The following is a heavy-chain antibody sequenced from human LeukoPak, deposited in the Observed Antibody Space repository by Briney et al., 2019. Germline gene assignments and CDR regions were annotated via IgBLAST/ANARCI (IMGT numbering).Heavy chain of an antibody. V-gene: IGHV5-51*01. CDR2: IYPGDSDT. Sequence: GEYLKISCKGSGYSFTSYWIGRVRQMPAPGLEWMGIIYPGDSDTRYSPSFQGQVTISADKSISTAYLQWSSLKASDTAMYYCAKAIAVGSHFDYWGQGTLVTVSS. J-gene: IGHJ4*02. CDR3: AKAIAVGSHFDY. CDR1: GYSFTSYW. D-gene: IGHD6-19*01.